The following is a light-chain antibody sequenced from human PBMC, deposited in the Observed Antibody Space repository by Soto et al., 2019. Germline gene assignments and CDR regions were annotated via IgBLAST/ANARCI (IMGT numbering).Light chain of an antibody. V-gene: IGKV1-5*01. CDR2: DAS. CDR3: PSYATYPPT. Sequence: DIQMTQCPSTLSASVGDSITITRRASQSINTWLAWYQLKPGKTPKLLIYDASTLQSGVTSSFSGSGSWTEFTLTISSLQPDDVATYYCPSYATYPPTFGQGPKVDI. CDR1: QSINTW. J-gene: IGKJ1*01.